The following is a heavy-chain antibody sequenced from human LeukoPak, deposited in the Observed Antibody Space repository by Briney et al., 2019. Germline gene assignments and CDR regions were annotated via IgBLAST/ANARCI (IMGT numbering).Heavy chain of an antibody. CDR3: ATLYSGSHRVPN. Sequence: PSETLSLTCTGSGGSISSYYWSWLRQPPGKGLEWIGYIYYGGSTNNNPSLKSRVTISVDTSKNQFSLKLSSVTAADTAVYYCATLYSGSHRVPNWGQGTLVSVSS. CDR2: IYYGGST. D-gene: IGHD1-26*01. J-gene: IGHJ4*02. CDR1: GGSISSYY. V-gene: IGHV4-59*03.